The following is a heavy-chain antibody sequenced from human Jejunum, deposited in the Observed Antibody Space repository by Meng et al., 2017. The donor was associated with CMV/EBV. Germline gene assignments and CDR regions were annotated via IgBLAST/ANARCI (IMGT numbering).Heavy chain of an antibody. CDR2: IFHTGTT. Sequence: TLSLTCVVSGGSLIGTNWWNWVRQPPGRGLEWIGEIFHTGTTNYNPSLKGRVTISIDNSKNRFSLKLTSVTAADTAVYFCGDPPAGYWGQGVLVTVSS. CDR3: GDPPAGY. CDR1: GGSLIGTNW. V-gene: IGHV4-4*01. J-gene: IGHJ4*02.